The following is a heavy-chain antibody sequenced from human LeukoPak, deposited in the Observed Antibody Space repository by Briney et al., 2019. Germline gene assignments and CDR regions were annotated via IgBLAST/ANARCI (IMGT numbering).Heavy chain of an antibody. V-gene: IGHV4-39*01. CDR1: GGSISSSSYY. J-gene: IGHJ3*02. CDR2: IYYSGST. D-gene: IGHD3-10*01. CDR3: ARLGQPNSNYYYGSGRRAFDI. Sequence: PSETLSLTCTVSGGSISSSSYYWGWIRQPPGKGLEWIGSIYYSGSTYYNPSLKSRVTISVDTSKNQFSLKLSSVTAADTAVYYCARLGQPNSNYYYGSGRRAFDIWGQGTMVTVSS.